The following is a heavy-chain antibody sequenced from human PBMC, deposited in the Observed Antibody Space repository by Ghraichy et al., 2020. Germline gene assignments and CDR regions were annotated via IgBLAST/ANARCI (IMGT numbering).Heavy chain of an antibody. Sequence: LSLTCAASGFTFSSHYMTWIRQAPGKGLEWVANIKQDGSDTFYLDSVRGRFTISRDNAKNSLYLQMNSLRADDTAVYYCARESVLTGMGDDASDIWGQGTMVTVSS. V-gene: IGHV3-7*03. D-gene: IGHD3-9*01. CDR1: GFTFSSHY. CDR2: IKQDGSDT. CDR3: ARESVLTGMGDDASDI. J-gene: IGHJ3*02.